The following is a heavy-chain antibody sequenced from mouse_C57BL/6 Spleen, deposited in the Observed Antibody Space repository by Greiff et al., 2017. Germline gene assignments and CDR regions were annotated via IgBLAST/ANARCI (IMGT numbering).Heavy chain of an antibody. CDR3: ARGSNYDAMDY. CDR2: IDPSDSYT. Sequence: QVHVKQPGAELVRPGTSVKLSCKASGYTFTSYWMHWVKQRPGQGLEWIGVIDPSDSYTNYNQKFKGKATLTVDTSSSTAYMQLSSLTSEDSAVYYCARGSNYDAMDYWGQGTSVTVSS. V-gene: IGHV1-59*01. J-gene: IGHJ4*01. CDR1: GYTFTSYW. D-gene: IGHD2-5*01.